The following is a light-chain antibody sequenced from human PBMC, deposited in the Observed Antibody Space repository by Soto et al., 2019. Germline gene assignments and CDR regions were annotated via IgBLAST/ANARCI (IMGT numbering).Light chain of an antibody. J-gene: IGKJ4*02. CDR2: GAS. V-gene: IGKV3-15*01. Sequence: EIFMTQSPATLSVSPGEKVILSCRASQSVGTTLAWYQQKPGQAHSLLIRGASTRATGVPARFSGSGSGTEFTLTSSSLQSEDFVIYYCQQYSASPTFGGGTTLEIK. CDR3: QQYSASPT. CDR1: QSVGTT.